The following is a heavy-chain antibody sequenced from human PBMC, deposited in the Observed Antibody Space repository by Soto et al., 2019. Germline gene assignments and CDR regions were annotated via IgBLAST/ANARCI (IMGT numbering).Heavy chain of an antibody. V-gene: IGHV1-18*01. CDR1: GYTFTNFG. CDR2: ISAYNGNT. CDR3: ARGGPPIDY. Sequence: QVQLVQSGAEVKKPGASVKVSCKASGYTFTNFGISWVRQAPGQGLEWMGWISAYNGNTNYAQKFKGRVTMTTHTSTSTAYMEVRSLRFDDTAVYYCARGGPPIDYWGQGTLVTVSS. J-gene: IGHJ4*02. D-gene: IGHD3-16*01.